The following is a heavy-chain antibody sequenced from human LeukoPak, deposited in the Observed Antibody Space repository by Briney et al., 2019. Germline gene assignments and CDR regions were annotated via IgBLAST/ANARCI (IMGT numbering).Heavy chain of an antibody. CDR1: GFTVSSYS. V-gene: IGHV3-48*04. D-gene: IGHD6-13*01. CDR3: ARARIAAPLLDY. J-gene: IGHJ4*02. Sequence: GGSLRLSCAASGFTVSSYSMNWVRQTPGKGLEWVSYISDHGKSRNYVDSVKGRFAISRDNAKNSLYLQMNSLRVEDTAVYFCARARIAAPLLDYWGQGSLVTVSS. CDR2: ISDHGKSR.